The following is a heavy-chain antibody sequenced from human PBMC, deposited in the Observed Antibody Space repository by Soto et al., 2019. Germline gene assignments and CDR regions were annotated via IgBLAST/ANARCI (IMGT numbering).Heavy chain of an antibody. V-gene: IGHV1-8*01. J-gene: IGHJ5*02. CDR3: ARVRYSSSHNWFDP. CDR1: GYTFTSYD. Sequence: QLQLVQSGAEVKKPGASVEVSCKASGYTFTSYDINWVRQATGQGLEWMGWMNPNSGKTGYAQKFRGRVTMTRNTSISTAYMELSSLRSEDTAVYYCARVRYSSSHNWFDPWGQGTLVTVSS. D-gene: IGHD6-6*01. CDR2: MNPNSGKT.